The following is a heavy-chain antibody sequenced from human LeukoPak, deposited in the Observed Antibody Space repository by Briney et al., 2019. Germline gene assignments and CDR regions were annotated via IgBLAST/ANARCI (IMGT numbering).Heavy chain of an antibody. D-gene: IGHD3-10*01. CDR1: GFTFGKYW. J-gene: IGHJ6*02. CDR2: VWYDGSKT. CDR3: ARDPLWFGESYYYYGMDV. Sequence: PGGSLRLSCVASGFTFGKYWMSWVRQAPGKGLEWVAVVWYDGSKTYSADSVKGRFTISRDNSKNTLYLQMNSLRAEDTAVYYCARDPLWFGESYYYYGMDVWGQGTTVTVSS. V-gene: IGHV3-33*07.